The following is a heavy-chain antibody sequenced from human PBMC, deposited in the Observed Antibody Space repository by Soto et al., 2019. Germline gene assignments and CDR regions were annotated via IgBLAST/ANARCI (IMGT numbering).Heavy chain of an antibody. CDR3: ARGEYDFWSGYYPTPDYYYYGMDV. Sequence: GSSVKVSCKASGGTFSSYAISWVRQAPGQGREWMGGIIPIFGTANYAQKFQGRVTITADESTSTAYMELSSLRSEDTAVYYCARGEYDFWSGYYPTPDYYYYGMDVWGQGTTVTVSS. D-gene: IGHD3-3*01. CDR2: IIPIFGTA. J-gene: IGHJ6*02. CDR1: GGTFSSYA. V-gene: IGHV1-69*13.